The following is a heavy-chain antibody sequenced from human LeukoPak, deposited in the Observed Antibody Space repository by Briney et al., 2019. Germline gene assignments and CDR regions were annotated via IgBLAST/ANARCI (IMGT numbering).Heavy chain of an antibody. CDR1: GYTFTSYD. Sequence: ASVKVSCKASGYTFTSYDFYWVRQATGQGLEWMGWITPANAKTGYAQKFQGRLTITRNTSISTVYMELSTLRSEDTAVYYCARGGRPADYWGQGTLVTVSS. J-gene: IGHJ4*02. V-gene: IGHV1-8*01. CDR2: ITPANAKT. CDR3: ARGGRPADY.